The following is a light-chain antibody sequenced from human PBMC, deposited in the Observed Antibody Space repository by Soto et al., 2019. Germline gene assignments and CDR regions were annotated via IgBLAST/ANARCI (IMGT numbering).Light chain of an antibody. CDR3: SSYASSRIYVI. V-gene: IGLV2-14*03. Sequence: QSVLIQPASVSGSPGQSITISCTGTSSDVGANDFVSWYQQHPGKAPKLMIYDVNNRPSGVSNRFSGSKSGNTASLTISGLQAEDEADYYCSSYASSRIYVIFGGGTQLTVL. CDR2: DVN. CDR1: SSDVGANDF. J-gene: IGLJ2*01.